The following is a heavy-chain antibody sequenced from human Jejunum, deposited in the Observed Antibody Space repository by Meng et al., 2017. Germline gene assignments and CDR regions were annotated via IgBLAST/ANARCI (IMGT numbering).Heavy chain of an antibody. CDR3: AREWSGSYRHFDY. CDR2: IHHSGST. CDR1: GGSISTSDW. Sequence: GQRQDSGPGLLKPSGTLSLTCAVSGGSISTSDWWSWVRQPPGKGLEWIGEIHHSGSTNYNPSLKSRVTISVDKSKNQFSLKLNSVTAADTAVYYCAREWSGSYRHFDYWGQGTLVTVSS. V-gene: IGHV4-4*02. D-gene: IGHD1-26*01. J-gene: IGHJ4*02.